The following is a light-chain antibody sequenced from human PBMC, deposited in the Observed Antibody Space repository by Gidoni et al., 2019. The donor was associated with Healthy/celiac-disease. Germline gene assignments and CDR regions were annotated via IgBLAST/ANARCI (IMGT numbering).Light chain of an antibody. J-gene: IGKJ2*01. CDR3: PQANSFPYT. Sequence: DIQMTQSPSSVSASVGDRVTITCRASQTISSWLAWYQQKPGKAPKFLIYAASSLHSGGPSRFSGSGSGTAFTLTLSSLQPEDFATYYCPQANSFPYTFGQGTKLEIK. V-gene: IGKV1-12*01. CDR2: AAS. CDR1: QTISSW.